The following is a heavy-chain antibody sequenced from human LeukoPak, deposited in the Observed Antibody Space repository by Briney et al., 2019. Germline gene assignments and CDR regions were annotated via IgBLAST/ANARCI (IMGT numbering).Heavy chain of an antibody. CDR2: INPNSGGT. V-gene: IGHV1-2*06. CDR1: GYTFTGYY. D-gene: IGHD3-10*01. CDR3: ARESRGSAI. J-gene: IGHJ3*02. Sequence: ASVKVSCKACGYTFTGYYMHWVRRAPGQGLEWMGRINPNSGGTNYAQKFQGRVTMTRDTSISTAYMELSRLRSDDTAVHYCARESRGSAIWGQGTMVTVSS.